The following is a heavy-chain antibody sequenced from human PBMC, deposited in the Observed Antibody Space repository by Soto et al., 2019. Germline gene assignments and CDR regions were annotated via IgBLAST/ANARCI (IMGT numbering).Heavy chain of an antibody. J-gene: IGHJ5*02. CDR3: ARDRSRLAMIVVVPFDP. D-gene: IGHD3-22*01. CDR2: ISAYNGNT. CDR1: GYTFTSYG. V-gene: IGHV1-18*01. Sequence: QVQLVQSGAEVKKPGASVKVSCKASGYTFTSYGISWVRQAPGHGLEWMGWISAYNGNTNYAQKLQGRVTMTTDTSTSTAYMELRSLRSDDTAVDYCARDRSRLAMIVVVPFDPWGQGTLVTVSS.